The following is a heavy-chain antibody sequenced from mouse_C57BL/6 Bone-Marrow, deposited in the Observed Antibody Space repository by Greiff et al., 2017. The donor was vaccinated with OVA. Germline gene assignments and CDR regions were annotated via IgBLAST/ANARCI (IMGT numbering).Heavy chain of an antibody. V-gene: IGHV1-53*01. J-gene: IGHJ1*03. D-gene: IGHD2-4*01. CDR1: GYTFTSYW. Sequence: QVQLKQPGAELVKPGASVKVSCKASGYTFTSYWMHWVKQRPGQGLEWIGNINPSNGGTNYNEKFKSKATLTVDKSSSTAYMQLSSLTSEDSAVYYCARVGDYAYWYFDVWGTGTTVTVSS. CDR3: ARVGDYAYWYFDV. CDR2: INPSNGGT.